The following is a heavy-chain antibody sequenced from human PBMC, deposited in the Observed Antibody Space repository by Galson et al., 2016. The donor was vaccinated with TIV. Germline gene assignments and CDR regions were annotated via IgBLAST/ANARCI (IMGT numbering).Heavy chain of an antibody. CDR2: FIPLFGTA. Sequence: SVKVSCKASGDTFSSYPFNWVRQAPGQGLEWVGGFIPLFGTANYAQKFQGRVTISADESTSTLYMEVRSLRSEDTAVYYCAKDRNTAMDTYHYYCGMDVWGQGTTVIVSS. D-gene: IGHD5-18*01. CDR3: AKDRNTAMDTYHYYCGMDV. CDR1: GDTFSSYP. V-gene: IGHV1-69*13. J-gene: IGHJ6*02.